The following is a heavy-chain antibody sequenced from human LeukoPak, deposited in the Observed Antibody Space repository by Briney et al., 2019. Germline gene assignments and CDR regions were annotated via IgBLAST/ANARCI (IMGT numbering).Heavy chain of an antibody. CDR3: ASGYSSGWYGV. D-gene: IGHD6-19*01. J-gene: IGHJ4*02. CDR2: IYDSGST. V-gene: IGHV4-59*08. Sequence: SETLSLTCTVSGGSIGSYFWSWIRQPPGKGLEWIGYIYDSGSTNYNPSFKSRVTISVDTPKNQFSLKLSSVTAADTAVYYCASGYSSGWYGVWGQGTLVTVSS. CDR1: GGSIGSYF.